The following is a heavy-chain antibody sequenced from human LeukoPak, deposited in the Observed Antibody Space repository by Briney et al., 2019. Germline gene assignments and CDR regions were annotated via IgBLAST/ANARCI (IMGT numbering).Heavy chain of an antibody. Sequence: GGSLRLSCAASGFTFSNYGMHWVRQAPGKGLEWVAFIQYDGSDKYYAASVKGRFTISRDNSKNTLYLQMNSLRTEDTAVYYCRDPFDYWGQGTLVTVSS. J-gene: IGHJ4*02. CDR2: IQYDGSDK. CDR1: GFTFSNYG. CDR3: RDPFDY. V-gene: IGHV3-30*02.